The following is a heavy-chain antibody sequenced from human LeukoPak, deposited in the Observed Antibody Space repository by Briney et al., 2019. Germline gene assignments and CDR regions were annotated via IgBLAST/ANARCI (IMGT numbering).Heavy chain of an antibody. V-gene: IGHV4-59*08. D-gene: IGHD6-13*01. CDR3: ARGASSGWYPRFDP. CDR2: IYYSGST. Sequence: PSETLSLTCTVSGGSISSYYWSWIRQPPGKGLEWIGYIYYSGSTNYNPSLKSRVTISVDTSKNQFSLKLSSVTAADTAVYYCARGASSGWYPRFDPWGQGTLVTVSS. J-gene: IGHJ5*02. CDR1: GGSISSYY.